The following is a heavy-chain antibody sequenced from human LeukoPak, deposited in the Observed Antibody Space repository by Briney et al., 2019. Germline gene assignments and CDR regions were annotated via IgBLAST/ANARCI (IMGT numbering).Heavy chain of an antibody. V-gene: IGHV3-49*04. CDR2: IRSKAYGGTT. J-gene: IGHJ5*02. D-gene: IGHD3-3*01. CDR1: GFTFSSYA. Sequence: GGSLRLSCAASGFTFSSYAMSWVRQAPGKGLEWVGFIRSKAYGGTTEYAASVKGRFTISRDDSKSIAYLQMNSLKTEDTAVYYCTRDGVLRFLEWLPQGWFDPWGQGTLVTVSS. CDR3: TRDGVLRFLEWLPQGWFDP.